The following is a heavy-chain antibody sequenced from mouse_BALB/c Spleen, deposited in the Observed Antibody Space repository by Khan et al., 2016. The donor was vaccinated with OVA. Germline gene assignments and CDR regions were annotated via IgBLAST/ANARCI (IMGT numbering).Heavy chain of an antibody. J-gene: IGHJ2*01. Sequence: QVQLKESGPGLVAPSQSLSITCTVSGFSLTNYGVHWVRQPPGKGLEWLGVIWAGGSTNYNSALMSRLSISKDNSKSQVFLKMNSLQTDDTAMYICAKNRERDYFDYWGQGTTLTVSS. CDR2: IWAGGST. CDR3: AKNRERDYFDY. V-gene: IGHV2-9*02. CDR1: GFSLTNYG.